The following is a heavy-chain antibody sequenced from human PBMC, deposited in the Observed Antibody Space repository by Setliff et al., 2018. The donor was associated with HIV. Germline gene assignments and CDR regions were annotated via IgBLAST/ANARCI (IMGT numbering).Heavy chain of an antibody. CDR3: VRGDYRIIAAAGSGWFDP. J-gene: IGHJ5*02. D-gene: IGHD6-13*01. V-gene: IGHV4-39*01. Sequence: PSETLSLTCTVSGGSIRSSSYYWGWIRQPPGKGLEWIGSIYYSGSTYYNPSLKSRVTISVDTSNNQFSLKLRFVTAADTAVYYCVRGDYRIIAAAGSGWFDPWGQGTLVTVSS. CDR1: GGSIRSSSYY. CDR2: IYYSGST.